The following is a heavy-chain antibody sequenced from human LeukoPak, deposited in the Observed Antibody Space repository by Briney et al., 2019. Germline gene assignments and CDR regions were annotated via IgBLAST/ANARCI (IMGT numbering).Heavy chain of an antibody. Sequence: GGSLRLSCAASGFTFSNYWIHWVRQAPGKGLVWVSRINTDGSTTTYADSVKGRFSISRDNAKNTVYLQMNNLRAEDTAVYYCAKDDSYSGSYYREYWGQGTLVTVSS. CDR2: INTDGSTT. J-gene: IGHJ4*02. CDR3: AKDDSYSGSYYREY. D-gene: IGHD1-26*01. V-gene: IGHV3-74*01. CDR1: GFTFSNYW.